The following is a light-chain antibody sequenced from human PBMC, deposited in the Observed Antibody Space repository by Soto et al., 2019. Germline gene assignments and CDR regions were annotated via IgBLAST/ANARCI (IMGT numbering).Light chain of an antibody. CDR3: QYYDSYSWT. CDR2: KAS. J-gene: IGKJ1*01. CDR1: QSSDW. Sequence: DIQMTQSPSTLSASVGDRVTITCRASQSSDWLAWYQQKPGKAPKFLIYKASNLESGVPSRFSGSGSGTEFTLTISSVQPDDFATYYCQYYDSYSWTFGQGTKVEIK. V-gene: IGKV1-5*03.